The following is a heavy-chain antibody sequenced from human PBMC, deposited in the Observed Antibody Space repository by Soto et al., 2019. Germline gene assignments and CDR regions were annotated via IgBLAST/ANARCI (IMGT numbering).Heavy chain of an antibody. CDR2: ITPTLNIA. Sequence: QLQLVQSGAEVREPGSSVKVSCKASGVTFSSYTVIWVRQAPGQGLEWMGGITPTLNIAKYAEKFQGRGTITADESTSTVNMHLSSLRSEDTAVYFCARGYYSGSTPSTFDYWGPGTLVAVS. V-gene: IGHV1-69*01. CDR3: ARGYYSGSTPSTFDY. CDR1: GVTFSSYT. D-gene: IGHD1-26*01. J-gene: IGHJ4*02.